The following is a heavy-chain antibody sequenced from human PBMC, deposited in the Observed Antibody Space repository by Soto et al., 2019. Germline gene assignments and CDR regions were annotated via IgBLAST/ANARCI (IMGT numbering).Heavy chain of an antibody. CDR3: GSVFEH. CDR2: VDGEESGT. Sequence: EVQLVESGGGLVQPGGSLRLSCAASGFTFTNYWMHWVRQAPGKGLQWVARVDGEESGTSYADSVKGRFTISRDNAKNTLSLQVTSLRADDTAVYYCGSVFEHWGWGTLVTVSS. V-gene: IGHV3-74*01. D-gene: IGHD1-26*01. J-gene: IGHJ4*02. CDR1: GFTFTNYW.